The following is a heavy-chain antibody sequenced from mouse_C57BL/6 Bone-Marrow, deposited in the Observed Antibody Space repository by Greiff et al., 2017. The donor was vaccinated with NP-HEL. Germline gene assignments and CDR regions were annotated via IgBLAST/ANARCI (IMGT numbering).Heavy chain of an antibody. D-gene: IGHD1-1*01. CDR1: GYAFSSSW. J-gene: IGHJ4*01. V-gene: IGHV1-82*01. CDR3: AGSSYYYYAMDY. CDR2: IYPGDGDT. Sequence: VMLVESGPELVKPGASVKISCKASGYAFSSSWMNWVKQRPGKGLEWIGRIYPGDGDTNYNGKFKGKATLTADKSSSTAYMQLSSLTSEDSAVYFCAGSSYYYYAMDYWGQGTSVTVSS.